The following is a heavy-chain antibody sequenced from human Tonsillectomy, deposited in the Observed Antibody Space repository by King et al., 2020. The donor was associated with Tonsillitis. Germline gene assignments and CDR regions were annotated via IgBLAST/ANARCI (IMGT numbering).Heavy chain of an antibody. CDR1: GYNFISNF. J-gene: IGHJ3*01. D-gene: IGHD3-16*01. Sequence: QVQLVESGAEVKKPGASVKVSCKVSGYNFISNFMHWVRQAPGQGLQWMGLINPGTGGTTYEQWFQGRVTMTTDTSTSTVHMEQRSLRSDDTAVYYCAREKRGPGALDLWGQGTVVTVSS. CDR3: AREKRGPGALDL. V-gene: IGHV1-46*03. CDR2: INPGTGGT.